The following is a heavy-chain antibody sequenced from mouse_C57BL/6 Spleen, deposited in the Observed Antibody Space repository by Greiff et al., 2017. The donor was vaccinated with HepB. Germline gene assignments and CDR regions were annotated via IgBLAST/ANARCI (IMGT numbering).Heavy chain of an antibody. CDR3: AKGGSGSSYLYYFDY. D-gene: IGHD1-1*01. CDR2: ISSGSSTI. CDR1: GFTFSDYG. V-gene: IGHV5-17*01. J-gene: IGHJ2*01. Sequence: EVQLVESGGGLVKPGGSLKLSCAASGFTFSDYGMHWVRQAPEKGLEWVAYISSGSSTIYYADTVKGRFTISRDNAKNTLFLQMTSLRSEDTAMYYCAKGGSGSSYLYYFDYWGQGTTLTVSS.